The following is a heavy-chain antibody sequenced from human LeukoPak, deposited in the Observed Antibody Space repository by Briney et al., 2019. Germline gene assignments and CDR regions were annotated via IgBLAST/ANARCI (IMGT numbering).Heavy chain of an antibody. CDR2: IKTDGSST. D-gene: IGHD6-6*01. J-gene: IGHJ3*02. CDR1: GFTFSSYW. Sequence: GGSLRLSCAASGFTFSSYWMHWVRQAPGKGLVWVSRIKTDGSSTSYADSVKGRFTISRDNAKNMLYLQMNSLRAEDTAVYYCAREASSADAFDIWGQGTMVTVSS. CDR3: AREASSADAFDI. V-gene: IGHV3-74*01.